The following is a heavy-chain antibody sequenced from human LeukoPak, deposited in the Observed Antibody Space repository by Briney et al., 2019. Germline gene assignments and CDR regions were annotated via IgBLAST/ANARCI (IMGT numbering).Heavy chain of an antibody. J-gene: IGHJ4*02. Sequence: PGGSLRLSCAASGFTVSSNYMSWVRQAPGKGLEWVSAISGSGGSTYYADSVKGRFTISRDNSKNTLYLQMNSLRAEDTAVYYCAKVPGIAVAGNYFDYWGQGTLVTVSS. CDR1: GFTVSSNY. CDR2: ISGSGGST. D-gene: IGHD6-19*01. V-gene: IGHV3-23*01. CDR3: AKVPGIAVAGNYFDY.